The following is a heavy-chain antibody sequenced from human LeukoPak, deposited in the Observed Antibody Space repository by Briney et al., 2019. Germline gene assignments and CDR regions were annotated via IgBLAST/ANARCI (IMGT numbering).Heavy chain of an antibody. V-gene: IGHV3-21*01. Sequence: PGGSLRLSCAASGFTFSSYSMNWVRQAPGKGLEWVSSISSSSSYIYYADSVKGRFTISRDNSKNTLYPQMNSLRPEDTSVYYCARSPTSWYFDYWGQGTLVTVSS. CDR2: ISSSSSYI. D-gene: IGHD2-2*01. J-gene: IGHJ4*02. CDR1: GFTFSSYS. CDR3: ARSPTSWYFDY.